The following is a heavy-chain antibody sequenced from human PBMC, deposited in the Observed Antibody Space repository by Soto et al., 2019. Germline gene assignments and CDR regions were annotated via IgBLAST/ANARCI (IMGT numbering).Heavy chain of an antibody. V-gene: IGHV3-33*01. Sequence: QVQLVESGGGVVQPGRSLRLSCAASGFTFSSYGMHWVRQAPGKGLEWVAVIWYDGSNKYYADSVKGRFTISRDNSKNTLYLQMNSLRAEETAVYYCARDHRGDYGDYWGQGTLVTVSS. CDR1: GFTFSSYG. J-gene: IGHJ4*02. CDR3: ARDHRGDYGDY. D-gene: IGHD4-17*01. CDR2: IWYDGSNK.